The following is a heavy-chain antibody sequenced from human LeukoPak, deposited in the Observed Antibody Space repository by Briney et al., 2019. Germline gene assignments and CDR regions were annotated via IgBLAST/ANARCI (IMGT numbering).Heavy chain of an antibody. CDR1: GFTITPYW. CDR2: INSDGYST. Sequence: GGSLRPSCAASGFTITPYWMHWVRQVPGKGLVWVSRINSDGYSTNYADSVKGRFTISRDNAKNTLYLQINNLRADDTAVYYCARDNGFSLFATWGPGTLVTVSS. V-gene: IGHV3-74*01. D-gene: IGHD5-18*01. CDR3: ARDNGFSLFAT. J-gene: IGHJ5*02.